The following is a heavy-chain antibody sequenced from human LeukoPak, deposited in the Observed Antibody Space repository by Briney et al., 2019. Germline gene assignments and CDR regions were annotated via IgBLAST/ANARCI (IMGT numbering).Heavy chain of an antibody. CDR3: ARGEYSYGDDYYCYMDV. CDR2: IYYSGST. V-gene: IGHV4-59*01. D-gene: IGHD5-18*01. Sequence: PSETLSLTCTVSGGSISSYYWSWIRQPPGKGLERIGYIYYSGSTNYNPSLKSRVTISVDTSKNQFSLKLSSVTAADTAVYYCARGEYSYGDDYYCYMDVWGKGTTVTVPS. CDR1: GGSISSYY. J-gene: IGHJ6*03.